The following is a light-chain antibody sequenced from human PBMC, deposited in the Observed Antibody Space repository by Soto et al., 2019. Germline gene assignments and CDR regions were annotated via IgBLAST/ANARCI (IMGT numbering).Light chain of an antibody. CDR3: QQYNNWPMWT. CDR1: QSISRN. CDR2: GAS. J-gene: IGKJ1*01. Sequence: EIVMTQPPATLSLSPGERATLSCRASQSISRNLAWYQQNPGQAPRLLIYGASTRATGIPARFSGSGSGTEFTLTISSLQSEDFAVYYCQQYNNWPMWTFGQGTKV. V-gene: IGKV3-15*01.